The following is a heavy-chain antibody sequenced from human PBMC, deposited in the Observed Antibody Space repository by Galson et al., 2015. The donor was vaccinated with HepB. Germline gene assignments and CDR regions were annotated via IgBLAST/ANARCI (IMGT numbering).Heavy chain of an antibody. V-gene: IGHV5-51*01. CDR3: ARSAHSGSYYHNVFSLLYFFDY. CDR1: GYSFTSYW. J-gene: IGHJ4*02. D-gene: IGHD3-10*01. CDR2: IYPGDSDT. Sequence: QSGAEVKKPGESLKISCKGSGYSFTSYWIGWVRQMPGKGLEWMGIIYPGDSDTRYSPSFQGQVTISADKSISTAYLQWSSLKASDTAMYYCARSAHSGSYYHNVFSLLYFFDYWGQGTLVTVSS.